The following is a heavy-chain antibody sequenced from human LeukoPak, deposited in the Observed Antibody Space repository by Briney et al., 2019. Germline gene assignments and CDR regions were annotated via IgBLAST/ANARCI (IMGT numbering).Heavy chain of an antibody. J-gene: IGHJ4*02. D-gene: IGHD1-1*01. Sequence: ASVKVSCKASGGTFSSYAISWVRQVPGQGLEWMGGIIPIFGTANYAQKFQGRVTITADKSTSTAYMELSSLRSEDTAVYYCARGGLSTALDYWGQGTLVTVSS. CDR3: ARGGLSTALDY. V-gene: IGHV1-69*06. CDR1: GGTFSSYA. CDR2: IIPIFGTA.